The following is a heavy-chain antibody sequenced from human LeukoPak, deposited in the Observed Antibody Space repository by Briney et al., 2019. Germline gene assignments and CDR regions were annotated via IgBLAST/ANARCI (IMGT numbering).Heavy chain of an antibody. D-gene: IGHD3-22*01. V-gene: IGHV1-2*02. Sequence: GASVKVSCKGSGYIFTDYYLHWVRQVPGQGLEWMGWIGPKSGDTKYAQKFQGRVTMTRDTSISTAYMELSRVNSDDTAVYYCARVYYDSSGYLQFLFDYWGQGTLVTVSS. CDR1: GYIFTDYY. CDR2: IGPKSGDT. CDR3: ARVYYDSSGYLQFLFDY. J-gene: IGHJ4*02.